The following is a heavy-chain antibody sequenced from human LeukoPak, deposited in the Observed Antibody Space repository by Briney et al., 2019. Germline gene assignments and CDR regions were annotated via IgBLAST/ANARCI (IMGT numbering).Heavy chain of an antibody. CDR1: GGTFSSYA. CDR2: IIPIFGTA. V-gene: IGHV1-69*06. Sequence: ASVKVSCKASGGTFSSYAISWVRQAPGQGLEWMGGIIPIFGTANYAQKFQGRVTITADKSTSTAYMELSSLRSEDTAVYYCARLGFRVVAAPNYYYYYGMDVWGQGTTVTVSS. CDR3: ARLGFRVVAAPNYYYYYGMDV. J-gene: IGHJ6*02. D-gene: IGHD2-15*01.